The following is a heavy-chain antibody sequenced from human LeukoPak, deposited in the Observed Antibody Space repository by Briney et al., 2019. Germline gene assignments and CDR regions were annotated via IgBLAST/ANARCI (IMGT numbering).Heavy chain of an antibody. J-gene: IGHJ4*02. Sequence: GASVKVSCKASGFTFTNSAIQWVRQARGQRLEWLGWIVVGRGNANYAQKFQDRVIITRDMSTSTAYMEVSSLRSEDTAVYYCAADDLTRAYWGQGTLVTVSS. CDR3: AADDLTRAY. CDR2: IVVGRGNA. CDR1: GFTFTNSA. V-gene: IGHV1-58*02.